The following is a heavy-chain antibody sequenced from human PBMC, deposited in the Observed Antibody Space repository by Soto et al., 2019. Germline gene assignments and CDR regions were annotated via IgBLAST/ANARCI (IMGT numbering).Heavy chain of an antibody. D-gene: IGHD3-16*02. V-gene: IGHV6-1*01. CDR1: GDSVSSNIAA. Sequence: SQTLSLPCAISGDSVSSNIAAWNSLRPRPWRGLEWLGRTYYRSQWYNDYAPSVKSRITINPETSKNHFSLQLNSMTPEDTAVYYGARERGVLSEAFDIWGRGTMVTVSS. CDR2: TYYRSQWYN. CDR3: ARERGVLSEAFDI. J-gene: IGHJ3*02.